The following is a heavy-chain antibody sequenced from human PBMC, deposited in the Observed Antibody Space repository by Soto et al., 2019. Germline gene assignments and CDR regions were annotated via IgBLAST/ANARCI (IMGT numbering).Heavy chain of an antibody. J-gene: IGHJ4*02. CDR3: ARDSFNAGIYFDH. CDR2: IYSSGHT. D-gene: IGHD6-13*01. CDR1: GDSINGYF. V-gene: IGHV4-59*01. Sequence: TLALTSTVSGDSINGYFWNWIRQPPGKGLEWIGYIYSSGHTTYNPSLKSRVTMSVDTPKNQFSLILNSVTAADTAVYYCARDSFNAGIYFDHWGRGILVRVCS.